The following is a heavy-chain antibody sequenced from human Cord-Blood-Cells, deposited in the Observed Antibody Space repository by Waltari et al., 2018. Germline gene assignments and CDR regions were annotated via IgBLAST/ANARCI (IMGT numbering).Heavy chain of an antibody. CDR2: INHSGST. CDR1: GGSFSGYY. V-gene: IGHV4-34*01. Sequence: QVQLQQWGAGLLKPSETRSLTCAAYGGSFSGYYWSWIRQPPGKGLVWIGEINHSGSTNSNPSLKRRVTISVDTSKNQFSLKLSSVTAADTAVYYCARGRGEVGLLGVWGQGTTVTVSS. CDR3: ARGRGEVGLLGV. J-gene: IGHJ6*02.